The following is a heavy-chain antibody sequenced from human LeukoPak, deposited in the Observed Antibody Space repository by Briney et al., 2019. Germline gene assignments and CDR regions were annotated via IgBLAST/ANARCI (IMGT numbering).Heavy chain of an antibody. V-gene: IGHV4-4*07. CDR2: IYTSGST. Sequence: VKPSETLSLTCTVSGGSISKYYWSWIRQPAGKGLEWIGRIYTSGSTNYNPSLEGRVSMSVDTSKRQFSLKLSSVTAADTAVYYCARDRGWSGGLDWGQGTLVTVSS. D-gene: IGHD3-3*01. J-gene: IGHJ4*02. CDR1: GGSISKYY. CDR3: ARDRGWSGGLD.